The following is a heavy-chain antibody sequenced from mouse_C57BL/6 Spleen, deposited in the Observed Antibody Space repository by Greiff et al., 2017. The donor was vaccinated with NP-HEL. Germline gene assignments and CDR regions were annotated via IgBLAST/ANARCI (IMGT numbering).Heavy chain of an antibody. D-gene: IGHD2-2*01. V-gene: IGHV1-26*01. J-gene: IGHJ4*01. CDR3: ARGLRRSDTNAMDY. Sequence: EVQLQQSGPELVKPGASVKISCKASGYTFTDYYMNWVKQSHGKSLEWIGDINPNNGGTSYNQKFKGKATLTVDKSSSTAYMELRSLTSEDSAVYYCARGLRRSDTNAMDYWGQGTSVTVSS. CDR2: INPNNGGT. CDR1: GYTFTDYY.